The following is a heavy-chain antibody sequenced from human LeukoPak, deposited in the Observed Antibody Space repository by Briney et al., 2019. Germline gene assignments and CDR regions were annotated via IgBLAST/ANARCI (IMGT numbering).Heavy chain of an antibody. V-gene: IGHV4-34*01. J-gene: IGHJ4*02. Sequence: PSETLSLTCAVYGGAFSGYHWNWIRQAPGKGLEWIGEINDRGITNYNPSLKSRVTISVDTSKNQFSLKLSSVTAADTAVYYCARSVRGILYYFDYWGQGTLVTVSS. CDR1: GGAFSGYH. CDR3: ARSVRGILYYFDY. CDR2: INDRGIT. D-gene: IGHD2/OR15-2a*01.